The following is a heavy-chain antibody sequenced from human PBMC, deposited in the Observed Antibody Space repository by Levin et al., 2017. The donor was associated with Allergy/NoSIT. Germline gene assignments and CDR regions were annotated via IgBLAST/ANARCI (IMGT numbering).Heavy chain of an antibody. CDR1: GGSISSSSYY. D-gene: IGHD3-22*01. CDR3: ARDYDSSGYYYYYYGMDV. J-gene: IGHJ6*02. CDR2: IYYSGST. V-gene: IGHV4-39*07. Sequence: SETLSLTCTVSGGSISSSSYYWGWIRQPPGKGLEWIGSIYYSGSTYYNPSLKSRVTISVDTSKNQFSLKLSSVTAADTAVYYCARDYDSSGYYYYYYGMDVWGQGTTVTVSS.